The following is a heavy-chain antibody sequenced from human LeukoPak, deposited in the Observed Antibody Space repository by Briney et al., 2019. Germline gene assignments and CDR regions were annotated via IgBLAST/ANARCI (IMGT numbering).Heavy chain of an antibody. CDR1: GGSISTYY. Sequence: NPSETLSLTCTISGGSISTYYWSWIRQPPGKGLEWIGDIYSSGRTNYNPSLKSRVTISVDTSKNQFSLKLSSVTAADTAVYYCANGRDVWGQGTTVTVSS. CDR2: IYSSGRT. CDR3: ANGRDV. V-gene: IGHV4-59*01. J-gene: IGHJ6*02.